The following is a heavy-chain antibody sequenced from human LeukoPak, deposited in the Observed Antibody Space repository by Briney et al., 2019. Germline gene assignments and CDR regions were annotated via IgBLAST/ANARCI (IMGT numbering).Heavy chain of an antibody. D-gene: IGHD3-22*01. J-gene: IGHJ4*02. CDR1: GFTFSSDS. V-gene: IGHV3-21*01. CDR2: ISSSSSYI. CDR3: ARDPSGYLDY. Sequence: GGSLRLSCAASGFTFSSDSMNWVRQAPGKGLEWVSSISSSSSYIYYADSVKGRFTISRDNAKNSLYLQMNSLRAEDTAVYYCARDPSGYLDYWGQGTLVTVSS.